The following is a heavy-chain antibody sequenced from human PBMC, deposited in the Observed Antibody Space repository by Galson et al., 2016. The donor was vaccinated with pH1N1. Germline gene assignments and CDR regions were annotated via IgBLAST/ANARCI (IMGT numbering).Heavy chain of an antibody. V-gene: IGHV4-61*01. CDR2: IYHSGTT. CDR3: ARDRGYDSGTYYFEY. D-gene: IGHD3-10*01. Sequence: ETLSLTCTVSGGSVNSTNYYWSWIRLPPGKGLEWIGYIYHSGTTNYNSSLKSRVTISIDTSQNQFSLKMRSVTAADTAIYYCARDRGYDSGTYYFEYWGQGSLVTVSS. CDR1: GGSVNSTNYY. J-gene: IGHJ4*02.